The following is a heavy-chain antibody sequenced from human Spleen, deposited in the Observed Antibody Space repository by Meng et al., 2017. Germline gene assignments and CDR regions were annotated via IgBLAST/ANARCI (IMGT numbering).Heavy chain of an antibody. CDR3: ARALRSGWFGELLPPE. Sequence: GESLKISCAASGFTVSHNYISWVRQAPGKGLEWVSVIYSGGNTYYADSVKGRFTISRDNSKNTLYLQMNSLRAEDTAVYYCARALRSGWFGELLPPEWGQGTLVTVSS. CDR1: GFTVSHNY. CDR2: IYSGGNT. D-gene: IGHD3-10*01. J-gene: IGHJ4*02. V-gene: IGHV3-66*01.